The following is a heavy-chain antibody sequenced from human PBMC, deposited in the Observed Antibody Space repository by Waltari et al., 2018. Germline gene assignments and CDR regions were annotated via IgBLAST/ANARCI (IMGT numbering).Heavy chain of an antibody. D-gene: IGHD6-19*01. V-gene: IGHV3-9*03. CDR2: ISWNSGSI. J-gene: IGHJ4*02. CDR3: AKGAVAADGGYYFDY. CDR1: GFTFDDYA. Sequence: EVQLVESGGGLVQPGRSLRLSCAASGFTFDDYAMHWVRQAPGKGLGWVSGISWNSGSIGYADSVKGRFTISRDNAKNSLYLQMNSLRAEDMALYYCAKGAVAADGGYYFDYWGQGTLVTVSS.